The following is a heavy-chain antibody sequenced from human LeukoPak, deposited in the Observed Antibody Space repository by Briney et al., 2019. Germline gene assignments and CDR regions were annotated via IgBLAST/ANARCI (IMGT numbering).Heavy chain of an antibody. D-gene: IGHD3-22*01. V-gene: IGHV1-18*01. CDR1: GYTFTSYG. CDR3: ASSLHYYDSSGYYSL. J-gene: IGHJ4*02. CDR2: ISAYNGNT. Sequence: GASVKVSCKASGYTFTSYGISWVRQAPGQGLEWMGWISAYNGNTNYAQKLQGRVTMTTDTSTSTAYMELRSLRSDDTAVYYCASSLHYYDSSGYYSLWGQGTLVTVSS.